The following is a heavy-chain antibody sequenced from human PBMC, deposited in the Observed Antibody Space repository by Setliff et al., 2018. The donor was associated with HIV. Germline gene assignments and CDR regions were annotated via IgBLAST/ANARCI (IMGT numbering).Heavy chain of an antibody. D-gene: IGHD3-22*01. CDR2: ISSTGTYI. J-gene: IGHJ4*02. CDR1: GFNFSSHT. V-gene: IGHV3-21*01. Sequence: GGSLRLSCAASGFNFSSHTMNWIRQAPGKGLEWASSISSTGTYIYYADSMKGRFTISRDNAKNSLYLQMNSLRAEDTAVYYCAREPTLQYYDSSGYFDYWGQGTLVTVPQ. CDR3: AREPTLQYYDSSGYFDY.